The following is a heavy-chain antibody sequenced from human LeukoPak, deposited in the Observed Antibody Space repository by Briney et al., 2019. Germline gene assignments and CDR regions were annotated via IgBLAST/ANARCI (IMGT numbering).Heavy chain of an antibody. D-gene: IGHD2-15*01. J-gene: IGHJ4*02. V-gene: IGHV3-23*01. CDR1: GFTFSSYA. CDR3: AKGSVGYCSGGSCYQDFDY. CDR2: ISGSGGST. Sequence: PGGSLRPSCAASGFTFSSYAMSWVRQAPGKGLEWVSAISGSGGSTYYADSVKGRFTISRDNSKNTLYLQMNSLRAEDTAVYYCAKGSVGYCSGGSCYQDFDYWGQGTLVTVSS.